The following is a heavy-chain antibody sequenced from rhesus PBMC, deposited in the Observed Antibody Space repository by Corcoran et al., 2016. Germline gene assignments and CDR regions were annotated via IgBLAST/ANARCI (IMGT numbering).Heavy chain of an antibody. CDR2: IGGSSEST. CDR1: GVSTSGYH. D-gene: IGHD1-44*01. J-gene: IGHJ4*01. Sequence: QVQLQESGPGLVKPSETLSLTCAASGVSTSGYHWNWIRHPPGNGLEWIGYIGGSSESTNYKPSLKSRVTISTDTSKNQFSLKLSSVTAADTAVYYCARVGYSGTYTFDYWGQGVLVTVSS. CDR3: ARVGYSGTYTFDY. V-gene: IGHV4-165*02.